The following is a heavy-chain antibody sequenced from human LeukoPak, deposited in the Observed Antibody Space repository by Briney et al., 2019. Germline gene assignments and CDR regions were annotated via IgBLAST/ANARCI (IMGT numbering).Heavy chain of an antibody. Sequence: GGSLRLSCAASGFTFSAYSMNWVRQAPGKGLDWASYISSRSFTIYYADSVKGRFTISRDNAKNSLYLEMNSLRDEDTAVYYCARSVIAVAGYDAFDIWGQGTVVTVSS. J-gene: IGHJ3*02. CDR3: ARSVIAVAGYDAFDI. D-gene: IGHD6-19*01. CDR2: ISSRSFTI. V-gene: IGHV3-48*02. CDR1: GFTFSAYS.